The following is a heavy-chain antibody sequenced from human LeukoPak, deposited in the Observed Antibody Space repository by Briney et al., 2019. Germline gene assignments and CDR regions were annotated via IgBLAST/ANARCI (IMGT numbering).Heavy chain of an antibody. J-gene: IGHJ6*04. CDR2: IIPIFVTA. CDR1: GGTFSSYA. D-gene: IGHD2-2*01. Sequence: GASVKVSCKASGGTFSSYAISWVRQAPGQGLEWMRGIIPIFVTANYEQKLQGRVTITTDESTSTAYMELSSLRSEDTAVYYCARGQNYALTDVWGKGTTVTVSS. V-gene: IGHV1-69*05. CDR3: ARGQNYALTDV.